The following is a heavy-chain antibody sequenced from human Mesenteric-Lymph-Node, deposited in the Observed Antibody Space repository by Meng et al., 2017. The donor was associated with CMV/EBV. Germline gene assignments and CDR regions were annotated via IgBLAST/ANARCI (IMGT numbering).Heavy chain of an antibody. CDR3: ARSSLVVPAGGFDY. CDR1: GFTFSISG. Sequence: GESLKISCAASGFTFSISGMHWVRQAPGKGLEWVAVISYDGSNKYYADSVKGRFTISRDNSKNTLYLQMNSLRAEDTAVYYCARSSLVVPAGGFDYWGQGTLVTVSS. D-gene: IGHD2-2*01. J-gene: IGHJ4*02. CDR2: ISYDGSNK. V-gene: IGHV3-30*19.